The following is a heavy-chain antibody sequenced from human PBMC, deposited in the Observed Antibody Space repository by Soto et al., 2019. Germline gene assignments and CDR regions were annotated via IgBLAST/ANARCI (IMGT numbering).Heavy chain of an antibody. J-gene: IGHJ6*03. CDR3: ARGPGSWYYYYMDV. D-gene: IGHD6-13*01. V-gene: IGHV1-8*01. CDR2: MNPNSGNK. Sequence: QVQLVQSGAEVKKPGASVKVSCKASGYTFTSYDINWVRQATGQGLEGMGWMNPNSGNKGYAQKFQGRVTMTRNTSISTAYMELSSLRSEDTAVYYCARGPGSWYYYYMDVWGKGTTVTVSS. CDR1: GYTFTSYD.